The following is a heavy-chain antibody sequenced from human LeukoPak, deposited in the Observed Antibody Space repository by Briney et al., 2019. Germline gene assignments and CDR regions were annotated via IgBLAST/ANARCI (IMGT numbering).Heavy chain of an antibody. V-gene: IGHV2-5*01. CDR1: GFSLDTSGVG. Sequence: SGPTLVKPTQTLTLTCTFSGFSLDTSGVGVGWVRQPPGKAPEWLTVIYGNDDKRYSPSLQTRLTIFKDTSKNQVVLTMTNMDPVDSGTYYCAHRRGAGPFDDWGQGILVTVSS. CDR2: IYGNDDK. CDR3: AHRRGAGPFDD. J-gene: IGHJ4*02.